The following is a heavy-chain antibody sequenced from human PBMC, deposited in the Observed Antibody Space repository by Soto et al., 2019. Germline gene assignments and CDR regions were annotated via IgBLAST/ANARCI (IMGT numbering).Heavy chain of an antibody. Sequence: QVQLVQSGAEVKKPGASVKISCKASGYTFSSSYIHWVRQAPGQGLDWMGLINPSGFSTDYAQTSQGRVTVTRDTATSTVYMELSSLRSEDTAGYCCGSGGYTYGLSDMDVWGPGTTVAVSS. J-gene: IGHJ6*02. D-gene: IGHD5-18*01. CDR1: GYTFSSSY. CDR2: INPSGFST. CDR3: GSGGYTYGLSDMDV. V-gene: IGHV1-46*01.